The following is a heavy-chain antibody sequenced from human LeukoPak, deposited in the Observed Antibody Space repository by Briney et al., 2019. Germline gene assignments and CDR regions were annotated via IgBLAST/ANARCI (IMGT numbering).Heavy chain of an antibody. D-gene: IGHD3-10*01. Sequence: GESLKISCQASGYTFTRNWISWVRQIPGKGLEWMGTIDPTGSYVNYCPSFEGHVTISTDRSINTVYLHWGSLRASDTAMYYCARHVPGYYGSGTNDFWGQGTLVTVAS. CDR1: GYTFTRNW. J-gene: IGHJ4*02. CDR2: IDPTGSYV. V-gene: IGHV5-10-1*01. CDR3: ARHVPGYYGSGTNDF.